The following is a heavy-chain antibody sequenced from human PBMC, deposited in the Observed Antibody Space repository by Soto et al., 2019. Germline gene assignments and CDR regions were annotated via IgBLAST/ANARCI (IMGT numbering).Heavy chain of an antibody. V-gene: IGHV3-7*01. Sequence: EVQLVESGGGLVQPGGSLRLSCAASGFTFSSYWMSWVRQAPGKGLEWVANIKQDGSEKYYVDSVKGRFTISRDNAKNSLYLQINSLRAEDTAVYYCAGLFGETRNLFDYWGQGTLVTVSS. J-gene: IGHJ4*02. CDR1: GFTFSSYW. CDR2: IKQDGSEK. CDR3: AGLFGETRNLFDY. D-gene: IGHD3-10*01.